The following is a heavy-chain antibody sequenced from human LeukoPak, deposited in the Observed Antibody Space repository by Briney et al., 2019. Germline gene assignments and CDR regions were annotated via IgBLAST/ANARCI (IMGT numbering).Heavy chain of an antibody. CDR1: GGSISSSSYY. Sequence: SETLSLTCTVSGGSISSSSYYWGWIRQPPGKGLEWIGSIYYSGSTYYNPSLKSRVTISVDTSKNQFSLKLSSVTAADTAVYYCARRDYDFWSGSTFDYWGQGSLVTVSS. J-gene: IGHJ4*02. CDR2: IYYSGST. V-gene: IGHV4-39*01. CDR3: ARRDYDFWSGSTFDY. D-gene: IGHD3-3*01.